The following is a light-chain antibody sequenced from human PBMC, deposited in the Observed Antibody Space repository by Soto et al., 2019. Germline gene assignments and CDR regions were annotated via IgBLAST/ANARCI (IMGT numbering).Light chain of an antibody. V-gene: IGKV1-39*01. CDR3: EQSYSTPYT. Sequence: DIQMTQSPSSLSASVGDRVTITCRATQTISSSLNWYQQKPGKAPNLLIYTASILHSGTPSRFSGSGSGTDFTLAISSLQPEAFATYYCEQSYSTPYTFGRGTKLEIK. CDR2: TAS. CDR1: QTISSS. J-gene: IGKJ2*01.